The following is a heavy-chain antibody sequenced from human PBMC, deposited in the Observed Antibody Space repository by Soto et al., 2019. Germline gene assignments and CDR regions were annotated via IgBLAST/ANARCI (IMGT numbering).Heavy chain of an antibody. J-gene: IGHJ6*02. V-gene: IGHV4-39*01. Sequence: SETLSLTCTVSGGSISSSSYYWGWIRQPPGKGLEWLGEIIHRESTKYNPSLKSRVTISVDTSKNQFSLKLSSVTAADTAVYYCARQRPTDGRWEFANYYGMDVWGQGTPVTVSS. CDR2: IIHREST. CDR3: ARQRPTDGRWEFANYYGMDV. D-gene: IGHD1-26*01. CDR1: GGSISSSSYY.